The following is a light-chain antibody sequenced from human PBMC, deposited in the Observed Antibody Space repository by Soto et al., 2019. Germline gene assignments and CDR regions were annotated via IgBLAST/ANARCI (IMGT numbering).Light chain of an antibody. CDR1: NIGSKS. CDR2: YDR. Sequence: SYELTQPPSVSVAPGTTARITCGGNNIGSKSVHWYQQKPGLAPEVGIYYDRGRPSGIPERFSGSKSGNTATLTISRVEAGDEADYYCQVWDSSSDHMVFGGGTKLTVL. J-gene: IGLJ2*01. CDR3: QVWDSSSDHMV. V-gene: IGLV3-21*04.